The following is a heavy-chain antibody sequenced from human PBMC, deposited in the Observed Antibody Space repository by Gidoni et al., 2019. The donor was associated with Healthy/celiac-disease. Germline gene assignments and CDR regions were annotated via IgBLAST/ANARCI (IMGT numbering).Heavy chain of an antibody. CDR2: INHSGST. J-gene: IGHJ4*02. Sequence: QVQLQQWGAGLLKPSETLSLTCAVYGGSFSGYYWSWIRQPPGKGLEWIGEINHSGSTNYNPSLKSRVTISVYTSKNQFSLKLSSVTAADTAVYYCARGRTKAAAVGRRTYYFDYWGQGTLVTVSS. V-gene: IGHV4-34*01. D-gene: IGHD6-13*01. CDR1: GGSFSGYY. CDR3: ARGRTKAAAVGRRTYYFDY.